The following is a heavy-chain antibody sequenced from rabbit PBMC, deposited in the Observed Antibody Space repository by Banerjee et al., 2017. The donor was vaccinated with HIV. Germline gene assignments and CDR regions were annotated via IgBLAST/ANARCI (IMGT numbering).Heavy chain of an antibody. CDR3: ARDRVDTGAWDFNL. V-gene: IGHV1S45*01. Sequence: QEQLVESGGGLVQPEGSLTLTCKASGIDFSSNAMSWVRQAPGKGLEWIGCIYAGSNVTDYASWVNGRFTISKTSSTTVTLQMTSLTAAGTATYFCARDRVDTGAWDFNLWGQGTLVTVS. D-gene: IGHD4-2*01. CDR1: GIDFSSNA. CDR2: IYAGSNVT. J-gene: IGHJ4*01.